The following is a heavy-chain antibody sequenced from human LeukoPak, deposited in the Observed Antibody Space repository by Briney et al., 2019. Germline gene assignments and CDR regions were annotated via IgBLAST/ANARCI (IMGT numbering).Heavy chain of an antibody. D-gene: IGHD3-3*01. Sequence: SETLSLTCAVSGYSISSGYYWGWIRQPPGKGLEWIGSIYHSGSTYYNPSLKSRVTISVDTSKNQFSLKLSSVTAADTAVYYCARLNDFWEDYWGQGTLVTASS. CDR2: IYHSGST. J-gene: IGHJ4*02. CDR3: ARLNDFWEDY. CDR1: GYSISSGYY. V-gene: IGHV4-38-2*01.